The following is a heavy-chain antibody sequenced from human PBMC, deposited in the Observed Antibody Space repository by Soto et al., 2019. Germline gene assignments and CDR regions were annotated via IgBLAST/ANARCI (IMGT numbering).Heavy chain of an antibody. Sequence: QVQLQQWGAGLLKPSETLSLTCAVYGGSFSGYYWSWIRQPPGKGLEWIGEINHSGSTNYNPSLKSRVTISVDTSKNQFSLKLSSGTAADTAVYCCASLYCSSTSCYGNFDSWVEGTLVTVSS. CDR2: INHSGST. J-gene: IGHJ4*02. CDR3: ASLYCSSTSCYGNFDS. V-gene: IGHV4-34*01. CDR1: GGSFSGYY. D-gene: IGHD2-2*01.